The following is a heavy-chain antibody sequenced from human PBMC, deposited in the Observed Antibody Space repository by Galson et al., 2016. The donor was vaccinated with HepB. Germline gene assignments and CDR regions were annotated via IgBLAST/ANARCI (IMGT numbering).Heavy chain of an antibody. CDR1: GLSFSVRG. V-gene: IGHV3-33*01. CDR3: ATDGPPTVVVGAALGS. CDR2: IWNDGRTT. D-gene: IGHD2-15*01. Sequence: SLRLSCATSGLSFSVRGMHWVRQAPGKGLEWVAVIWNDGRTTYYGDSVKGRFIISRDNSRETLYLQMNSLRVDDTAIYYCATDGPPTVVVGAALGSWGQGTLVTVSS. J-gene: IGHJ5*01.